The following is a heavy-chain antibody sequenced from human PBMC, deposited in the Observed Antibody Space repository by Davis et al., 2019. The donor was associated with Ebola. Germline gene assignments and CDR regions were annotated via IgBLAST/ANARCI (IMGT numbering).Heavy chain of an antibody. D-gene: IGHD6-6*01. CDR2: ISWNSGSI. V-gene: IGHV3-9*01. CDR3: AKDIGPPYSSSSGGYGMDV. Sequence: SLKISCAASGFTFDDYAMHWVRQAPGKGLEWVSGISWNSGSIGYADSVKGRFTISRDNAKNSLYLQMNSLRDEDTALYYCAKDIGPPYSSSSGGYGMDVWGQGTTVTVSS. CDR1: GFTFDDYA. J-gene: IGHJ6*02.